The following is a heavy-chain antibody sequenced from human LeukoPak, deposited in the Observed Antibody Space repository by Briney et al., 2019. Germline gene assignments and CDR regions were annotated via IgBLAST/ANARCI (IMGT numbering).Heavy chain of an antibody. CDR2: ISSSSSYI. D-gene: IGHD5-12*01. V-gene: IGHV3-21*04. Sequence: PGGSLRLSCAASGFTFSSYSMNWVRQAPGKGLEWVSSISSSSSYIYYADSVKGRFTISRDNSKNTLYLQMNSLRAEDTAVYYCAKPKRAGYGDSFDYWGQGTLVTVSS. CDR3: AKPKRAGYGDSFDY. J-gene: IGHJ4*02. CDR1: GFTFSSYS.